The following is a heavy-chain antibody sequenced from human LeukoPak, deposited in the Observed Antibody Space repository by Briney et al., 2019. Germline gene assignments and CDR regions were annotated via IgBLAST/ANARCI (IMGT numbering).Heavy chain of an antibody. D-gene: IGHD6-19*01. CDR1: GFTFNNYS. J-gene: IGHJ4*02. CDR2: ISGSDDNT. Sequence: GGSLRLPCAASGFTFNNYSMNWVRQAPGKGLEWVSAISGSDDNTYYADSVKGRFTISRDNSKNTLYLQMNSLRAEDTAVYYCAKHQYSSGWYLNYWGQGTLVTVSS. V-gene: IGHV3-23*01. CDR3: AKHQYSSGWYLNY.